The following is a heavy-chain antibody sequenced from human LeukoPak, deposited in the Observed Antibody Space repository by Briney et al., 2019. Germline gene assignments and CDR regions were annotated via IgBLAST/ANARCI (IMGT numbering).Heavy chain of an antibody. CDR3: ARVFSGWYFYFDN. V-gene: IGHV3-21*01. Sequence: GGSLRLSCSASGFTFSTYDMNWVRQAPGKGLEWVSSITSTSSYTYYADSVKGRFTISRDNVKNSLFLQMNSLRAEDTGVYFCARVFSGWYFYFDNWGQGTLVTVSS. CDR2: ITSTSSYT. D-gene: IGHD6-19*01. J-gene: IGHJ4*02. CDR1: GFTFSTYD.